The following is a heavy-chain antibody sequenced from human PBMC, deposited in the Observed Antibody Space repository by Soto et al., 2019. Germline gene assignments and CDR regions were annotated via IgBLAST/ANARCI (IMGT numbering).Heavy chain of an antibody. Sequence: PSETLSLTCVVYGGSFSGYYWSWIRQPPGKGLEWIGEIYHSGSTNYNPSLKSRVTISVDKSKNQFSLKLSSVTAADTAVYYCARVDTADLFDPWGQGTLVTVSS. J-gene: IGHJ5*02. V-gene: IGHV4-34*01. CDR1: GGSFSGYY. CDR3: ARVDTADLFDP. D-gene: IGHD5-18*01. CDR2: IYHSGST.